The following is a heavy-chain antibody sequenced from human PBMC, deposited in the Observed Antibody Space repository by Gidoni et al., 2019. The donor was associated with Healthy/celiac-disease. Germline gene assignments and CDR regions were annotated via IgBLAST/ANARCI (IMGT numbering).Heavy chain of an antibody. CDR3: ARALIPITGTTEDWFDP. CDR1: GGSFSGYY. V-gene: IGHV4-34*01. Sequence: QVQLQQWGAGLLKPSETLSLTCAVYGGSFSGYYWSWIRQPPGKGLEWIGEINHSGSTNYNPSLKSRVTISVDTSKNQFSLKLSSVTAADTAVYYCARALIPITGTTEDWFDPWGQGTLVTVSS. D-gene: IGHD1-7*01. J-gene: IGHJ5*02. CDR2: INHSGST.